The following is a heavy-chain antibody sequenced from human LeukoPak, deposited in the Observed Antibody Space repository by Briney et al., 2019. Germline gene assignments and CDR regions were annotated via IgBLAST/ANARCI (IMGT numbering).Heavy chain of an antibody. Sequence: SETLSLTCTVSGGSISSSSYYWGWIRQPPGKGLEWIGSIYYSGSTYYNPSLKSRVTISVDTSKNQFSLKLSSVTAADTAVYYCARVGVGSGSYYYYYYYYMDVWGKGTTVTVSS. V-gene: IGHV4-39*07. CDR1: GGSISSSSYY. CDR3: ARVGVGSGSYYYYYYYYMDV. CDR2: IYYSGST. D-gene: IGHD3-10*01. J-gene: IGHJ6*03.